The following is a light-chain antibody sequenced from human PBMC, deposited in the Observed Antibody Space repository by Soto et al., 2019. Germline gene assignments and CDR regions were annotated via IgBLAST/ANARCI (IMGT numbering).Light chain of an antibody. V-gene: IGKV1-33*01. CDR3: QQYDNLLT. J-gene: IGKJ4*01. Sequence: DLQMTQSPSSLSASVGDRVSITCQASQDISKYLNWYQQKPGKAPKLLIYGASNLQTGVPSRFSGSGSGTDFTFTISSLQPEDIATYYCQQYDNLLTFGGGTKVEI. CDR2: GAS. CDR1: QDISKY.